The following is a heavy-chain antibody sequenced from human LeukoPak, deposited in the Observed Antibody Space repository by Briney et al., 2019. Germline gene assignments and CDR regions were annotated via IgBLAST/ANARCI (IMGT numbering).Heavy chain of an antibody. CDR2: ISWNGGSA. CDR1: GTTLDDYG. CDR3: ARGSAAMIN. Sequence: GGSLRLSCIASGTTLDDYGMTWVRQAPGKGLEWVSGISWNGGSAGYAGSVKGRFTDSRDKAKNTLYLEMNSLRVEDTAVYFCARGSAAMINWGQGTPVTVSS. V-gene: IGHV3-20*04. J-gene: IGHJ4*02. D-gene: IGHD3-16*01.